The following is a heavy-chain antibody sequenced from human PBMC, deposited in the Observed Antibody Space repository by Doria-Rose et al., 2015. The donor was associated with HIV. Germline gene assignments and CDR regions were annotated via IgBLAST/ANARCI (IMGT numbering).Heavy chain of an antibody. Sequence: QVTLKESGPVLVKPTETLTLTCTVSGVSLSSPGMGVSWIRQPPGKALEWLANIFSYDERSYKTSLKSRLTISRGTSKSQVVLTMTDRDPVDTATYYCARIKSSRWYHKYYFDFWGQGTLVIVSA. J-gene: IGHJ4*02. CDR3: ARIKSSRWYHKYYFDF. V-gene: IGHV2-26*01. D-gene: IGHD6-13*01. CDR2: IFSYDER. CDR1: GVSLSSPGMG.